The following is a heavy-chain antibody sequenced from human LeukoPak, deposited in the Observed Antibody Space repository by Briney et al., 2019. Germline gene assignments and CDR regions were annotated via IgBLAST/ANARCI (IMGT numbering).Heavy chain of an antibody. J-gene: IGHJ5*02. D-gene: IGHD3-9*01. CDR3: ARFAYDILTGYPNWFDP. Sequence: ASVKVSCKASGGTFSSYAISWVRQAPGQGLEWMGGIIPIFGTANYAQKFQGRVTITADESTSTAYMELSSLRSEDTAVCYCARFAYDILTGYPNWFDPWGQGTLVTVSS. CDR1: GGTFSSYA. CDR2: IIPIFGTA. V-gene: IGHV1-69*13.